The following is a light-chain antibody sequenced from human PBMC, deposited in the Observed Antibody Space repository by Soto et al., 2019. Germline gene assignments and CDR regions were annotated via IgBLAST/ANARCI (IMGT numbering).Light chain of an antibody. J-gene: IGLJ2*01. CDR3: QSYDSSLRGV. CDR2: DNK. Sequence: QSVLTQPPSVSGAPGQTVTISCTGSSSNIGAGYDVHWYQQLPGTAPKLLFYDNKRRPSGVPDRFSGSKSGTSASLAITGLQAEDEADYYCQSYDSSLRGVFGGGTQPTVL. V-gene: IGLV1-40*01. CDR1: SSNIGAGYD.